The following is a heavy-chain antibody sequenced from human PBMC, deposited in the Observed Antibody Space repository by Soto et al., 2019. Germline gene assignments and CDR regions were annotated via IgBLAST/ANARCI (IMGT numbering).Heavy chain of an antibody. CDR3: ARRGSSGSRPQSRFDY. CDR1: GGSISSSSYY. V-gene: IGHV4-39*01. D-gene: IGHD6-19*01. J-gene: IGHJ4*02. Sequence: PSETLSLTCTVSGGSISSSSYYWGWIRQPPGKGLEWIGSIYYSGSTYYNPSLKSRVTISVDTSKNQFSLKLSSVTAADTAVYYCARRGSSGSRPQSRFDYWGQGTLVTVSS. CDR2: IYYSGST.